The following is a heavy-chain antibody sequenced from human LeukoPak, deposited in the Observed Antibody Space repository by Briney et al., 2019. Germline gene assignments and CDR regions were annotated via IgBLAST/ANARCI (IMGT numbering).Heavy chain of an antibody. CDR1: GFTFDDYA. J-gene: IGHJ5*02. Sequence: SGGSLRLSCAASGFTFDDYAMHWVRQAPGKGLEWVSGISWNSGSIGYADSVKGRFTISRDNAKNSLYLRMNSLRAEDTAVYYCAREGRRHCSSTSCYYNWFDPWGQGTLVTVSS. CDR2: ISWNSGSI. D-gene: IGHD2-2*01. V-gene: IGHV3-9*01. CDR3: AREGRRHCSSTSCYYNWFDP.